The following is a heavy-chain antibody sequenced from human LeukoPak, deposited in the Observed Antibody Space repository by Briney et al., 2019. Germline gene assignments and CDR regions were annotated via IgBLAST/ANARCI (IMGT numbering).Heavy chain of an antibody. J-gene: IGHJ6*03. CDR3: ARDPVTTGYYMDV. CDR1: GFTFSSYN. CDR2: ISPSSSFM. V-gene: IGHV3-21*01. Sequence: GGSLRLSCAASGFTFSSYNMNWVRQAPGKGLEWVSSISPSSSFMHYADSIKGRFTISRDNAENSPYLQMNSLRVEDTAVYYCARDPVTTGYYMDVWGKGTTVTISS. D-gene: IGHD4-17*01.